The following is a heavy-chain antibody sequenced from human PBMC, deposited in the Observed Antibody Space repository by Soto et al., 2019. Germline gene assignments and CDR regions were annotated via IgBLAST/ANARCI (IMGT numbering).Heavy chain of an antibody. V-gene: IGHV3-11*01. CDR2: ITVSGVTV. CDR1: GFPVSDHY. D-gene: IGHD2-2*01. CDR3: VRDPSPRHGFDI. Sequence: VQLVESGGGLVEPGGSLRLSCEASGFPVSDHYMTWVRQAPGKGLEWISYITVSGVTVYYAASVKGRFTISRDNAKNSIYLQMHRLTAEDMAMSDCVRDPSPRHGFDIWGQGTMVIVSS. J-gene: IGHJ3*02.